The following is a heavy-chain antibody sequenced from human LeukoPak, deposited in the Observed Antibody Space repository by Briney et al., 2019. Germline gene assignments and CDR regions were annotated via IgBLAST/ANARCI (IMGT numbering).Heavy chain of an antibody. V-gene: IGHV3-48*01. D-gene: IGHD5-12*01. Sequence: PGGSLRLSCAASGFTFSSYSMNWVRQAPGKGVEGVSYISSSSSTIYYADSVKGRFTISRDNSKNTLYLQMNSLRAEDTAVYYCAKGVTHPWNYFDYWGQGALVTVSS. CDR2: ISSSSSTI. CDR1: GFTFSSYS. J-gene: IGHJ4*02. CDR3: AKGVTHPWNYFDY.